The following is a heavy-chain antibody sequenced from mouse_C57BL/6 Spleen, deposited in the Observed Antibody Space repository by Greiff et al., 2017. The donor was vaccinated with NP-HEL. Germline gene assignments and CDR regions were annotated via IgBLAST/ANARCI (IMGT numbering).Heavy chain of an antibody. CDR2: ISDGGSYT. Sequence: EVQVVESGGGLVKPGGSLKLSCAASGFTFSSYAMSWVRQTPEKRLEWVATISDGGSYTYYPDNVKGRFTISRDNAKNNLYLQMSHLKSEDTAMYYCARDQGTTVDWYFDVWGTGTTVTVSS. D-gene: IGHD1-1*01. J-gene: IGHJ1*03. V-gene: IGHV5-4*01. CDR1: GFTFSSYA. CDR3: ARDQGTTVDWYFDV.